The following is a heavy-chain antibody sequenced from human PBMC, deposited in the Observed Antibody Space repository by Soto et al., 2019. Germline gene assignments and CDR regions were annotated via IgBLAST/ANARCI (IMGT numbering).Heavy chain of an antibody. D-gene: IGHD5-12*01. V-gene: IGHV3-7*03. J-gene: IGHJ4*02. CDR3: VSLVATVN. CDR1: GFTFSAYW. CDR2: IKGDGTRQ. Sequence: HLVESGGGLVKPGGSLRLSCAASGFTFSAYWMTWVRQAPGKGLEWVATIKGDGTRQHYEDSVKGRFIISRDNAKNAMYLQMNNLRSEDTALYYCVSLVATVNWGQGTQVTVSS.